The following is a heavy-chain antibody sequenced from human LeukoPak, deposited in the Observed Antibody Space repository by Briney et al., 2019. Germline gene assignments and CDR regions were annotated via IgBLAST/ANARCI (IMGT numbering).Heavy chain of an antibody. Sequence: SVKVSCKASGGTFSSYAISWVRQAPGQGLEWMGGIIPIFGTANYAQKFQGRVTITADESTSTAYMELSRLRSEDTAVYYCARASLSSSWYTPSEPYYYYYYGMDVWGKGTTVTVSS. V-gene: IGHV1-69*01. D-gene: IGHD6-13*01. CDR1: GGTFSSYA. CDR3: ARASLSSSWYTPSEPYYYYYYGMDV. CDR2: IIPIFGTA. J-gene: IGHJ6*04.